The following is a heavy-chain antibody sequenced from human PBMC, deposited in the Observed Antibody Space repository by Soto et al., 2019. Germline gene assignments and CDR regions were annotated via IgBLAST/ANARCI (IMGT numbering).Heavy chain of an antibody. D-gene: IGHD2-2*01. J-gene: IGHJ6*02. CDR2: IIPIFGTA. CDR3: AKEGYCSSTSCYAYYYYYYGMDV. V-gene: IGHV1-69*13. Sequence: SVKVSCKASGGTFSSYAISWVRQAPGQGLEWMGGIIPIFGTANCAQKFQGRVTITADESTSTAYMELSSLRSEDTAVYYCAKEGYCSSTSCYAYYYYYYGMDVWGQGTTVTVSS. CDR1: GGTFSSYA.